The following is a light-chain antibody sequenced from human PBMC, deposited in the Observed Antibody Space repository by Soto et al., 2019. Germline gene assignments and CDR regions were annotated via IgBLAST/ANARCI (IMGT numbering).Light chain of an antibody. CDR3: QQRDVSPRT. Sequence: IQMTQSPSSLSASEGDRVTITCRASQSISNYLNWYQQKPGKAPNLLIYAASSLQSGVPSRFSGSGSRTDFTLTITSLQLEDFATYYCQQRDVSPRTFGQGTKVDI. CDR2: AAS. J-gene: IGKJ1*01. CDR1: QSISNY. V-gene: IGKV1-39*01.